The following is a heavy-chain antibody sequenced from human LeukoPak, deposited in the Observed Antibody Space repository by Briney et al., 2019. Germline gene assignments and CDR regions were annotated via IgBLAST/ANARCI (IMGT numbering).Heavy chain of an antibody. J-gene: IGHJ5*02. CDR3: ARGRRSYSSSWYWFDP. CDR1: GFTFDDYA. V-gene: IGHV4-38-2*01. Sequence: GSLRLSCAASGFTFDDYAMHWVRQAPGKGLEWIGSIYYSGSTYYNPSLKSRVTISVDTSKNQFSLKLSSVTAADTAVYYCARGRRSYSSSWYWFDPRGQGTLVTVSS. CDR2: IYYSGST. D-gene: IGHD6-13*01.